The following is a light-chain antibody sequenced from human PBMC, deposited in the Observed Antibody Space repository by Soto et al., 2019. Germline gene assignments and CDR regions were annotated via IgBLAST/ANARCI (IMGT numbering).Light chain of an antibody. J-gene: IGKJ1*01. CDR3: QQANSFPRT. Sequence: DIQMTQSPSSVSASVGDRVTITCRASQAISTWLAWYQQKPGKAPKLLIYAASNLQTGVPSRFSRSAPGTDLTLTISRLKPEDFATYYCQQANSFPRTFGQGTKVEIK. CDR2: AAS. CDR1: QAISTW. V-gene: IGKV1D-12*01.